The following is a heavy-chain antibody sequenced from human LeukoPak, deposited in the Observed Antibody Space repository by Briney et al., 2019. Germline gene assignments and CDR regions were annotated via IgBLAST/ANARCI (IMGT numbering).Heavy chain of an antibody. CDR3: ASLYFYGSGSFPNY. V-gene: IGHV4-39*01. CDR2: IHDSGST. Sequence: SETLSLTCAVPGGSISTRYYYWGWIRQPPGKGLEWIGTIHDSGSTYYSPSLKSQVTISVDTSNNQFSLKLSSVTAVDTAVYYCASLYFYGSGSFPNYWGQGILVTVST. D-gene: IGHD3-10*01. CDR1: GGSISTRYYY. J-gene: IGHJ4*02.